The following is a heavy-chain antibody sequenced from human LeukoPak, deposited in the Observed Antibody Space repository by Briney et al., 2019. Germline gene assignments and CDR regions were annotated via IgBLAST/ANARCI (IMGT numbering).Heavy chain of an antibody. Sequence: ASVTVSCEASGDTITGNYMHWGRQAPGLGLKWMGWINPNSGGTNYAQMFQGRVTMTRDTSISTAYMELSRLRSDASAVYHCARGSVGTIFVVVIEVLDYWGQGTLVTVSS. CDR2: INPNSGGT. CDR1: GDTITGNY. CDR3: ARGSVGTIFVVVIEVLDY. V-gene: IGHV1-2*02. D-gene: IGHD3-3*01. J-gene: IGHJ4*02.